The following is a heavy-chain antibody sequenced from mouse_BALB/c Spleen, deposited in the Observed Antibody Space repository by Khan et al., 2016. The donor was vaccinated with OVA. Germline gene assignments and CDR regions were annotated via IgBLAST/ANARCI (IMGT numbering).Heavy chain of an antibody. Sequence: QIQLVQSGAELARPGASVKLSCKTSGYIFTSYWIHWVKQRSGQGLEWIARIYPGTGCTYYNEKFKGKATLTADKSSSTAYLQLSSLKSEDSAVFFCERYEDAMDYGGQGTSVTVAA. J-gene: IGHJ4*01. CDR2: IYPGTGCT. D-gene: IGHD2-3*01. CDR3: ERYEDAMDY. CDR1: GYIFTSYW. V-gene: IGHV1-76*01.